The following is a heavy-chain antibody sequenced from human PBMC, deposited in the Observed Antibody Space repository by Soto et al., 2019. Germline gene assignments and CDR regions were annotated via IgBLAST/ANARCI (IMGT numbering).Heavy chain of an antibody. D-gene: IGHD2-15*01. CDR2: IIPILGIA. CDR1: GGTFSSYT. J-gene: IGHJ4*02. Sequence: SVTVSCKASGGTFSSYTSSWVRQAPGQGLEWMGRIIPILGIANYAQKFQGRVTITADKSTSTAYMELSSLRSEDTAVYYCARGLKVGYCSGGSCSQGEFDYWGQGTLVTVSS. CDR3: ARGLKVGYCSGGSCSQGEFDY. V-gene: IGHV1-69*02.